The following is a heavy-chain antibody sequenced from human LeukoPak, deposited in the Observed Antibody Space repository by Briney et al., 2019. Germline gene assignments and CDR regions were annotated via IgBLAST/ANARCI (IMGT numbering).Heavy chain of an antibody. Sequence: SQTLSLTCTVSGGSISSGDYYWSCIRQPPGKGLECIGYIYYSGSTYYNPSLKSRVTISVDKSKNQFSLKLSSVTAADTAVYYCATMVQWLPVAEYFQHWGQGTLVTVSS. CDR3: ATMVQWLPVAEYFQH. CDR2: IYYSGST. V-gene: IGHV4-30-4*08. J-gene: IGHJ1*01. CDR1: GGSISSGDYY. D-gene: IGHD6-19*01.